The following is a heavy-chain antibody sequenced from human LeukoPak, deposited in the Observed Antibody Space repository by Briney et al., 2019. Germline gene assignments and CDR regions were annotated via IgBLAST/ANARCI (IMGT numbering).Heavy chain of an antibody. CDR2: INPNSGGT. CDR1: GYTFTGYY. J-gene: IGHJ4*02. CDR3: ARVLEYYYDSSGYPDY. Sequence: ASVKVSCKASGYTFTGYYMHWVRQAPGQGLEWMGRINPNSGGTNYAQKLQGRVTMTTDTSTSTAYMELRSLRSDDTAVYYCARVLEYYYDSSGYPDYWGQGTLVTVSS. D-gene: IGHD3-22*01. V-gene: IGHV1-2*06.